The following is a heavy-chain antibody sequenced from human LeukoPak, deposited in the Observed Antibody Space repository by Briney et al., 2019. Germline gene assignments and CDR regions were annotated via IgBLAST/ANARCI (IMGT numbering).Heavy chain of an antibody. CDR2: INHSGST. CDR1: GGSFSGYY. D-gene: IGHD2/OR15-2a*01. J-gene: IGHJ3*02. Sequence: SETLSLTCAVYGGSFSGYYWSWIRQPPVKGLEWIGEINHSGSTNYNPSLKSRVTISVDTSKNQFSLKLSSVTAADTAVYYCARSTVYFDAFDIWGQGTMVTVSS. CDR3: ARSTVYFDAFDI. V-gene: IGHV4-34*01.